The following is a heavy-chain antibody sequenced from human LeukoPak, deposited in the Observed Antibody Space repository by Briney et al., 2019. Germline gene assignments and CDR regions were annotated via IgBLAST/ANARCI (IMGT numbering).Heavy chain of an antibody. CDR1: GGSFSGFY. CDR3: ARGRYDGDYKGGYDYIYF. Sequence: SETLLHTSAESGGSFSGFYVTWIRQSPERGLEWIGEINHSGSYTNNPSLKSRVTISVATPRNQVFLEFASVTAADTAVYYCARGRYDGDYKGGYDYIYFWGQGTLVTVSS. V-gene: IGHV4-34*01. J-gene: IGHJ4*02. CDR2: INHSGSY. D-gene: IGHD4-17*01.